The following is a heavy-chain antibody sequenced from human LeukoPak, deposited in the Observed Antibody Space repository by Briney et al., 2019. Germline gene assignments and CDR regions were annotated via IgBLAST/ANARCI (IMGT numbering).Heavy chain of an antibody. CDR2: IAWNGGRA. Sequence: PGGSLRLSCAASGFTFDDFAMHWVRQVPGKGLEWVSGIAWNGGRAAFADSVKGRFTISRDNAKNTLYLQMNSLRAEDTAVYYCARERDCSSTSCYSWWFDPWGQGTLVTVSS. CDR3: ARERDCSSTSCYSWWFDP. D-gene: IGHD2-2*01. J-gene: IGHJ5*02. CDR1: GFTFDDFA. V-gene: IGHV3-9*01.